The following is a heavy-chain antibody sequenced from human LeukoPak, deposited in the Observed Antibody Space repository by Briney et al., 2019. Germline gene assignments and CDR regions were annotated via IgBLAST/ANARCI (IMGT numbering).Heavy chain of an antibody. Sequence: SETLSLTCTVSGGSISSYYWSWLRQPPGKGLEWIGYIYYSGSTNYNPSPMSRVTISLDKSKNQFSLKLSSVTAADTAVYYCARGFPGSAAPVDYWGQGTLVTVSS. D-gene: IGHD1-26*01. CDR3: ARGFPGSAAPVDY. V-gene: IGHV4-59*01. CDR1: GGSISSYY. J-gene: IGHJ4*02. CDR2: IYYSGST.